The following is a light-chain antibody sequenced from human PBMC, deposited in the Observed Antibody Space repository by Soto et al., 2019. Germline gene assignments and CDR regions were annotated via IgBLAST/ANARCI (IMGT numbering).Light chain of an antibody. CDR3: QFYGDPSKT. J-gene: IGKJ1*01. Sequence: EIVLTQSPGTLSLSPGERGTLSCRASQTVSSNFLAWYQQKPGQAPRLLIFDASTRATGIPDRFTGSGSGTDFTLTISRLEPEDFAVYYCQFYGDPSKTFGQGTEVEIK. CDR2: DAS. CDR1: QTVSSNF. V-gene: IGKV3-20*01.